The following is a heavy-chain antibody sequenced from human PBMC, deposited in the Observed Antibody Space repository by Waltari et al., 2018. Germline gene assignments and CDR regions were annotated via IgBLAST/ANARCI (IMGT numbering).Heavy chain of an antibody. Sequence: QVQLQESGPGLVKPSETLSLTCAVSGYSISSGYYWGWIRQPPGKGLEWIGSIYHSGSTYYNPSLKSRVTISVDTSKNQFSLKLSSVTAADTAVYYCACLDSSGYQSIDYWGQGTLVTVSS. J-gene: IGHJ4*02. D-gene: IGHD3-22*01. CDR2: IYHSGST. CDR3: ACLDSSGYQSIDY. CDR1: GYSISSGYY. V-gene: IGHV4-38-2*01.